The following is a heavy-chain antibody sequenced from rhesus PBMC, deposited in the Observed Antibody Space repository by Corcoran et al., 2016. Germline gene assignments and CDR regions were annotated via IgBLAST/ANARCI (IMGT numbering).Heavy chain of an antibody. Sequence: QLHLQESGPGLVKPSETLSVPCAVSGGSISSSYLSWFRQAPVKGLEWIGYISGSGSSTNYNPSLKSRVTRSVDTSKNRLSLKLSSVTTADTAVYYCAREGGKNTVRFDYWGQGVLVTVSS. J-gene: IGHJ4*01. V-gene: IGHV4-169*02. CDR2: ISGSGSST. D-gene: IGHD4-23*01. CDR3: AREGGKNTVRFDY. CDR1: GGSISSSY.